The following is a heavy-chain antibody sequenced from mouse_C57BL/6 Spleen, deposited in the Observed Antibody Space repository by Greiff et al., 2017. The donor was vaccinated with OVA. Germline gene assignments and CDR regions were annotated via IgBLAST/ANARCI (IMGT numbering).Heavy chain of an antibody. CDR1: GYTFTSYW. CDR3: ARYYYGTDY. V-gene: IGHV1-52*01. J-gene: IGHJ2*01. Sequence: QVQLQQPGAELVRPGSSVKLSCKASGYTFTSYWMHWVKQRPIQGLEWIGNIDPSDSETNYNQKFKDKATLTVDKSSSTAYMQLSSLTSEDSAVYYCARYYYGTDYWGQGTTLTVSS. CDR2: IDPSDSET. D-gene: IGHD2-1*01.